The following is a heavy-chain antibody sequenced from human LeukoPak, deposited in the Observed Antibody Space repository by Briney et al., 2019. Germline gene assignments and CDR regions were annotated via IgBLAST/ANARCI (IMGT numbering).Heavy chain of an antibody. Sequence: RASVTVSCKASGGTFSSYAISRVRQAPGQGLEWMGGIIPIFGTANYAQKFQGRVTITADESTSTAYMELSGLRSEDTAVYYCARSSGYYSNSDYWGQGTLVTVSS. D-gene: IGHD3-22*01. CDR3: ARSSGYYSNSDY. J-gene: IGHJ4*02. CDR1: GGTFSSYA. V-gene: IGHV1-69*13. CDR2: IIPIFGTA.